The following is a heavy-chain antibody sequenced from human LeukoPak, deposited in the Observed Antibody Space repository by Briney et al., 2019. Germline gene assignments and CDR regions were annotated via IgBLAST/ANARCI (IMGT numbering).Heavy chain of an antibody. CDR1: GFTFCSHY. D-gene: IGHD5-18*01. CDR3: ASGNTDDY. CDR2: ISYDGSSK. V-gene: IGHV3-30-3*02. Sequence: HAGGSLRLSCVVSGFTFCSHYMHWVRQAPGKGLEWVAVISYDGSSKYYADSVKGRFTISRDNSKDTMYLQMSSLRPDDTAIYYCASGNTDDYWGQGTLVTVSS. J-gene: IGHJ4*02.